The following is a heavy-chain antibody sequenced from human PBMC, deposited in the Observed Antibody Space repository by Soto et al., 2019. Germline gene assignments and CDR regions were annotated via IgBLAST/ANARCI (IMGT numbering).Heavy chain of an antibody. D-gene: IGHD1-1*01. CDR1: GYTFTSYT. J-gene: IGHJ4*02. CDR2: INPYNSNT. Sequence: ASVKVSCKASGYTFTSYTITWVRQAPGQGLEWMGWINPYNSNTNYAQKFQDRVTMTTDTSTSTAYMDLRSLRTDDPAVYYCAKVDAYNQPILGYWGQGTRVTVSP. V-gene: IGHV1-18*01. CDR3: AKVDAYNQPILGY.